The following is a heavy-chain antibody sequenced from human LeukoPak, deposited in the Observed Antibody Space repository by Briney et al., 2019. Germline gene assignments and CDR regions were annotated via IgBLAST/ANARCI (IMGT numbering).Heavy chain of an antibody. V-gene: IGHV4-34*01. CDR2: INHSGST. D-gene: IGHD6-13*01. Sequence: PSETLSLTCAVYGGSFSGYYWSWIRQPPGKGLEWIGEINHSGSTNYNPSLKSRVTISVDTSKNQFSLKLSSVTAADTAVYYCARDIAAAGTLLDYWGQGTLVTVSS. CDR1: GGSFSGYY. J-gene: IGHJ4*02. CDR3: ARDIAAAGTLLDY.